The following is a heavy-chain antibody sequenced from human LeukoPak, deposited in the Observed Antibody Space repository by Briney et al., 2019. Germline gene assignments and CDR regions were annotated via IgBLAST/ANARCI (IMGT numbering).Heavy chain of an antibody. CDR2: ISSSSSYI. J-gene: IGHJ4*02. CDR3: ARERSGGSYVDY. Sequence: GGSLRLSCAPSGFIFSSYGMNWVRQAPGKGLEWVSSISSSSSYIYYADSVKGRFTISRDNAKNSLYLQMDSLRAEDTAVYYCARERSGGSYVDYWGQGTLVTVSS. CDR1: GFIFSSYG. V-gene: IGHV3-21*01. D-gene: IGHD1-26*01.